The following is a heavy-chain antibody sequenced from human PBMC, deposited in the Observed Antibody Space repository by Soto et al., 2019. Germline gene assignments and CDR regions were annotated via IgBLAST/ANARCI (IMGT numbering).Heavy chain of an antibody. Sequence: GGSLRLSCAASGFTFSSYVMHWVRQAPGKGLEWVAVISYDGSNKYYADYVKGRFTISRDNAKNSLYLQMNSLRAEDTAVYYCASKHISSSWYVYYYYYMDVWGKGTMRTVSS. V-gene: IGHV3-30*03. CDR3: ASKHISSSWYVYYYYYMDV. J-gene: IGHJ6*03. D-gene: IGHD6-13*01. CDR1: GFTFSSYV. CDR2: ISYDGSNK.